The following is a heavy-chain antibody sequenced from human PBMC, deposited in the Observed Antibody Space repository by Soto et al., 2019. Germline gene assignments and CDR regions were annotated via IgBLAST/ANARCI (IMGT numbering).Heavy chain of an antibody. CDR3: ARGPPGVVPGAIGSGGMDV. CDR1: GFTLSSYA. CDR2: MSFDGSKA. D-gene: IGHD2-2*01. V-gene: IGHV3-30*04. Sequence: QVQLVESGGGVVQPGRSLSLSCAASGFTLSSYAVHWVRQAPGKGLEWVAVMSFDGSKASHADSVKGRFIISRDNSKNTVSMQMNSLRVDDSAVYYWARGPPGVVPGAIGSGGMDVWGQGTTVTVSS. J-gene: IGHJ6*02.